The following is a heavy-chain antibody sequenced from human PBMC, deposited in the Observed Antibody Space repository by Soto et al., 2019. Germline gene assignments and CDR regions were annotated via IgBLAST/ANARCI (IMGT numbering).Heavy chain of an antibody. D-gene: IGHD3-16*01. CDR1: GYIFTSYW. CDR2: IYPGDSDT. J-gene: IGHJ6*02. CDR3: AGGGPYYGMDV. Sequence: PGESLKISCQASGYIFTSYWIAWVRQKPGKGLEWMGIIYPGDSDTTYSPSFQGHVTISADKSISTAYLQWSSLKASDTAMYYCAGGGPYYGMDVWGQGTTVTVSS. V-gene: IGHV5-51*01.